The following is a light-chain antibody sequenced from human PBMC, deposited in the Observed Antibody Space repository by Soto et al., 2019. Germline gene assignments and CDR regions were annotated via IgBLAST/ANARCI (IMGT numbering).Light chain of an antibody. V-gene: IGLV2-11*02. CDR3: CSYAGGSSPYV. CDR2: DVN. CDR1: SSDVGGYNF. Sequence: QSALTQPRSVSGSPRQSVTISCTGTSSDVGGYNFVSWYQQHPGKVPKLMVFDVNKRPSGVPDRFSGSKSGNTASLTISGLQAEDEADFYCCSYAGGSSPYVFGTGTKVTV. J-gene: IGLJ1*01.